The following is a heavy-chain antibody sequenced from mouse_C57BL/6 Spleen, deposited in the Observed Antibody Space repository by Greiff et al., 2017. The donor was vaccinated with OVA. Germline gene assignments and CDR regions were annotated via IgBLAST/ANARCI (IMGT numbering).Heavy chain of an antibody. Sequence: VQLQQPGAELVMPGASVKLSCKASGYTFTSYWMHWVKQRPGQGLEWIGEIDPSDSYTNYNQKFKGKSTLTVDKSSSTAYMQLSSLTSEDSAVYYCARWGRDYAMDDWGQGTSVTVSS. CDR3: ARWGRDYAMDD. V-gene: IGHV1-69*01. J-gene: IGHJ4*01. CDR2: IDPSDSYT. CDR1: GYTFTSYW. D-gene: IGHD6-1*01.